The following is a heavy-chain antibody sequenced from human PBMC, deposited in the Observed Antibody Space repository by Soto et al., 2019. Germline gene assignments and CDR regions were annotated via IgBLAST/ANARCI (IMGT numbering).Heavy chain of an antibody. CDR2: INPSGVT. J-gene: IGHJ6*02. V-gene: IGHV1-46*01. CDR3: AADLTGLGLYPLDV. Sequence: ASVKVSCKASGYTFTSYYMHWVRQAPGQGLEWMGIINPSGVTNYAQMLQQRVTITRDMSTGTAYMELNSLRSEDTAVYYCAADLTGLGLYPLDVWGQGTTVTVSS. D-gene: IGHD3-9*01. CDR1: GYTFTSYY.